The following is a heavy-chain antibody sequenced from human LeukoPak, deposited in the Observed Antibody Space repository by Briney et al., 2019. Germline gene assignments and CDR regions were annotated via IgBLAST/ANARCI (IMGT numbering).Heavy chain of an antibody. CDR2: INHSGST. V-gene: IGHV4-34*01. J-gene: IGHJ6*04. CDR1: GGSFSGYY. CDR3: ARGPRITMVRGAIRVPLDV. D-gene: IGHD3-10*01. Sequence: SETLPLTCAVYGGSFSGYYWSWIRQPPGKGLEWIGEINHSGSTNYNPSLKSRVTISVDTSKNQFSLKLGSVTAADTAVYYCARGPRITMVRGAIRVPLDVWGKGTTVTVSS.